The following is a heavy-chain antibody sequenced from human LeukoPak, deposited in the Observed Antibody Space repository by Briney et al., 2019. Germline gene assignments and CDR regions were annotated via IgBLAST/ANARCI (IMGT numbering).Heavy chain of an antibody. V-gene: IGHV3-30-3*01. CDR1: GFTFSSYA. D-gene: IGHD5-18*01. CDR2: ISYDGSNK. CDR3: ARDGGYSYGRDYFDY. Sequence: HPGGSLRLSCAASGFTFSSYAMHWVRQAPGKGLEWVAVISYDGSNKYHADSVKGRFTISRDNSKNTLYLQMNSLRAEDTAVYYCARDGGYSYGRDYFDYWGQGTLVTVSS. J-gene: IGHJ4*02.